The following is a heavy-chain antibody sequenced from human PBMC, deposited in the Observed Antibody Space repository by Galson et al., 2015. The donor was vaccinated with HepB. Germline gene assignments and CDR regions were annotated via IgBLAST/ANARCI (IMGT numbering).Heavy chain of an antibody. CDR3: AKDRAGSSGWYPHESHLTGYYYYYGMDV. CDR2: TSYDGSNK. J-gene: IGHJ6*02. Sequence: SLRLSCAASGFTFSSYGMHWVRQAPGKGLEWVAVTSYDGSNKYYADSVKGRFTISRDNSKNTLYLQMNSLRAEDTAVYYCAKDRAGSSGWYPHESHLTGYYYYYGMDVWGQGTTVTVSS. D-gene: IGHD6-19*01. CDR1: GFTFSSYG. V-gene: IGHV3-30*18.